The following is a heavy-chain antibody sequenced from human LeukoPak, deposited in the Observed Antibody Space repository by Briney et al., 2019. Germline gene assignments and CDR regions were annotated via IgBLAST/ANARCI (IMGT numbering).Heavy chain of an antibody. CDR2: ISYDGRNT. CDR1: GFTLSTYG. J-gene: IGHJ1*01. CDR3: ARGPGYYYDSSGYYDEYFQH. V-gene: IGHV3-30*03. Sequence: GGSLRLSCAASGFTLSTYGVPWVRQAPGKGLEWLAVISYDGRNTYYGDSVKGRFTISRDNSKNTLYLQMNSLRAEDTAVYYCARGPGYYYDSSGYYDEYFQHWGQGTLVTVSS. D-gene: IGHD3-22*01.